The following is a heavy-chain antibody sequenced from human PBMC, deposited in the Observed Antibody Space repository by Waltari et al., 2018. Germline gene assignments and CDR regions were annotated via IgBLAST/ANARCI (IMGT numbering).Heavy chain of an antibody. Sequence: QVQLVQSGSELKKPGASVKISCKASGNIFTCYAINWVRQAPGQGLELMGWIITSTGNPTYAQGFTGRFVFSLDTSVSTAYLEINNLKAEDTAVYYCTREVVPAATIVVNWFDPWGQGTLVTVSS. V-gene: IGHV7-4-1*02. CDR1: GNIFTCYA. D-gene: IGHD2-2*01. CDR3: TREVVPAATIVVNWFDP. CDR2: IITSTGNP. J-gene: IGHJ5*02.